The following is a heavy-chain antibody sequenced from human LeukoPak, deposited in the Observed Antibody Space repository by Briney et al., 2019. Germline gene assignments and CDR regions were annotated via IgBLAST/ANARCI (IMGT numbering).Heavy chain of an antibody. D-gene: IGHD2-15*01. V-gene: IGHV3-30*02. Sequence: GGSLRLSCAASGITFRSYGMHWIRQDPGKGLEWVAFIWYDGSNKYYADSVKGRFTISRDNSRNTLFLQMNSLRAEDTAVYYCATDRATQYFDYWGQGTLVSVSS. CDR1: GITFRSYG. CDR3: ATDRATQYFDY. CDR2: IWYDGSNK. J-gene: IGHJ4*02.